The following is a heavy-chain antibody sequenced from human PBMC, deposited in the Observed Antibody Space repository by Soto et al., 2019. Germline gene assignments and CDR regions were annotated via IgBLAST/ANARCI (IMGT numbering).Heavy chain of an antibody. V-gene: IGHV3-30*18. CDR1: GFTFSSYG. CDR3: AKDRGGDCPDNSCYFGADY. CDR2: ISDTGSSH. D-gene: IGHD2-2*01. J-gene: IGHJ4*02. Sequence: PGGSLRLSCVGSGFTFSSYGMHWVRQAPGKGLECVAVISDTGSSHYYAASVEGRFTISRENSKNTLSLHMDRLRVEDTAVYYCAKDRGGDCPDNSCYFGADYWGQGTPVTGS.